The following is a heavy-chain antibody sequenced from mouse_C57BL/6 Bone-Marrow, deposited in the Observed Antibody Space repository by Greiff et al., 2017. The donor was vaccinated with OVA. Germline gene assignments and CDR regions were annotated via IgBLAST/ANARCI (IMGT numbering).Heavy chain of an antibody. CDR3: ARGPIYYDYVVDY. Sequence: QVQLQQPGAELVKPGASVKMSCKASGYTFTSYWITWVKQRPGQGLEWIGDIYPGSGSTNYNEKFKSKATLTVDTSSSTAYMQLSSLTSEDSAVYYWARGPIYYDYVVDYWGQGTTLTVSS. J-gene: IGHJ2*01. D-gene: IGHD2-4*01. CDR2: IYPGSGST. CDR1: GYTFTSYW. V-gene: IGHV1-55*01.